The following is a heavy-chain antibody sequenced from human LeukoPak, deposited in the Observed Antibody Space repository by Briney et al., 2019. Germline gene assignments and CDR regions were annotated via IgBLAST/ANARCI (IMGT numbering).Heavy chain of an antibody. CDR3: ATISGDSSSWYFYFDY. J-gene: IGHJ4*02. Sequence: SVKVSCKASGGTFSSYAISWVRQAPGQGLEWMGRIIPILGIANYAQKFQGRVTITADKSTSTAYMELSSLRSEDTAVYYCATISGDSSSWYFYFDYWGQGTLVTVSS. D-gene: IGHD6-13*01. V-gene: IGHV1-69*04. CDR1: GGTFSSYA. CDR2: IIPILGIA.